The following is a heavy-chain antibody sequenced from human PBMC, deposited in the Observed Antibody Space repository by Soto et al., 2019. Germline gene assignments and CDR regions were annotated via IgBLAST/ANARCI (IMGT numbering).Heavy chain of an antibody. CDR3: ARPEERIAAAGVFDY. D-gene: IGHD6-13*01. CDR2: ISYDGSNK. J-gene: IGHJ4*02. Sequence: GGSLRLSCAASGFTFSSYAMHWVRQAPGKGLEWVAVISYDGSNKYYADSVKGRFTISRDNSKNTLYLQMNSLRAEDTAVYYCARPEERIAAAGVFDYWGQGTLVTVSS. CDR1: GFTFSSYA. V-gene: IGHV3-30-3*01.